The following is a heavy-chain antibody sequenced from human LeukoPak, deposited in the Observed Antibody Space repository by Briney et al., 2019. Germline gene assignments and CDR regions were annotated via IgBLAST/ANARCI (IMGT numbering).Heavy chain of an antibody. CDR2: ISYSGST. D-gene: IGHD3-9*01. CDR3: ARFPFVRGHDKILDY. J-gene: IGHJ4*02. Sequence: PSETLSLTCTVSGGSISSYYWNWIRQPPGKGLEWIGSISYSGSTNYNPSLESRVTISVDTSKNRISLKLRSVTAADTAVYYCARFPFVRGHDKILDYWGQGTLVTVSS. CDR1: GGSISSYY. V-gene: IGHV4-59*01.